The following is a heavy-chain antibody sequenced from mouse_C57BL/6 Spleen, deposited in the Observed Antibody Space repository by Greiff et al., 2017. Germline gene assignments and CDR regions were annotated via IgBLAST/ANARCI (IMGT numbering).Heavy chain of an antibody. CDR3: ARRIYYGNYYAMDY. CDR2: ISSGSSTI. D-gene: IGHD2-1*01. CDR1: GFTFSDYG. Sequence: DVHLVESGGGLVKPGGSLKLSFAASGFTFSDYGMHWVRQAPEKGLEWVAYISSGSSTIYYADTVKGRFTISRDNAKNTLFLQMTSLRSEDTAMYYCARRIYYGNYYAMDYWGQGTSVTVSS. J-gene: IGHJ4*01. V-gene: IGHV5-17*01.